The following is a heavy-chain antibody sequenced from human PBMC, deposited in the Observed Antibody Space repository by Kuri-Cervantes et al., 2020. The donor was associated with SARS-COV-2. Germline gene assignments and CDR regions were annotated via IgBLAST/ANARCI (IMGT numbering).Heavy chain of an antibody. D-gene: IGHD3-22*01. V-gene: IGHV3-7*04. J-gene: IGHJ4*02. CDR1: GFTFSSYW. CDR2: IKQDGSEK. Sequence: GESLKISCAASGFTFSSYWMSWVRQAPGKGLEWVANIKQDGSEKYYVDSVKGRFTISRGNAKNSLYLQMNSLRAEDTAVYYCARATNYYDSSGYSFSTGGCFDYWGQGTLVTVSS. CDR3: ARATNYYDSSGYSFSTGGCFDY.